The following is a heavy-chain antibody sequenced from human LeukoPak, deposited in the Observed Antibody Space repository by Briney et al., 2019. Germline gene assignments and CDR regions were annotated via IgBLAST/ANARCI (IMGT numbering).Heavy chain of an antibody. V-gene: IGHV1-18*01. D-gene: IGHD3-3*01. CDR3: ARVFRWSGYDQSSWFDP. CDR1: GYTFTSYG. Sequence: ASVKVSCKASGYTFTSYGISWVRQAPGQGLEWMGWISAYNGNTNYAQKLQGRVTMTTDTSTSTAYMALRSLRSDDTAVYYCARVFRWSGYDQSSWFDPWGQGTLVTVSS. J-gene: IGHJ5*02. CDR2: ISAYNGNT.